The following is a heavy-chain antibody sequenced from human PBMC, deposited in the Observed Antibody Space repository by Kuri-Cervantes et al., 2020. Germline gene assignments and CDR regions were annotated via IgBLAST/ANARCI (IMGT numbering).Heavy chain of an antibody. CDR3: AKDLVPGNDYDILTGYSY. CDR2: ISSSDSTI. J-gene: IGHJ4*02. Sequence: GGSLRLSCAASGFTFSDYYMSWIRQAPGKGLEWVSYISSSDSTIYYADSVKGRFTISRDNSKNTLYLQMNSLRAEDTAVYYCAKDLVPGNDYDILTGYSYWGQGTLVTVSS. V-gene: IGHV3-11*01. D-gene: IGHD3-9*01. CDR1: GFTFSDYY.